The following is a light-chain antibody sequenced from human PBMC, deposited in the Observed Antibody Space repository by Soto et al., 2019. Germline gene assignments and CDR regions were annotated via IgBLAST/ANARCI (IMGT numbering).Light chain of an antibody. V-gene: IGKV1-8*01. Sequence: AIRMTQSPSSLSASTGDRVTITCRASQGISSYLAWYQQKPGKAPKLLIYDASSLESGVPSRVSGSGSGTEFTLTISSLQPDDFATYYCQQYNTFWTFGPGTKVDI. CDR2: DAS. CDR1: QGISSY. J-gene: IGKJ1*01. CDR3: QQYNTFWT.